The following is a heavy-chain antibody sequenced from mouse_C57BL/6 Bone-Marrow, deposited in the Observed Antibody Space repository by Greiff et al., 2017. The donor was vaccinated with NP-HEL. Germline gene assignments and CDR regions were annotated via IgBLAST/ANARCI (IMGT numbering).Heavy chain of an antibody. J-gene: IGHJ2*01. CDR3: ARDRGAYYFDY. CDR2: INYDGSST. V-gene: IGHV5-16*01. D-gene: IGHD3-1*01. Sequence: EVKLVESEGGLVQPGSSMKLSCTASGFTFSDYYMAWVRQVPEKGLEWVANINYDGSSTYYLDPLKSRFIISRDNAKNILYLQMSSLKSEDTATYYCARDRGAYYFDYWGQGTTLTVSS. CDR1: GFTFSDYY.